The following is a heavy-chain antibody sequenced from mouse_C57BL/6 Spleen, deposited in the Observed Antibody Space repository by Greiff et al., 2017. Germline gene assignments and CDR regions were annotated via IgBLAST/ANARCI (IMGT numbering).Heavy chain of an antibody. Sequence: VQLQQSGAELVRPGASVKLSCTASGFNIKDDYMHWVKQRPEQGLEWIGWIDPENGDTEYASKIQGKATITADTSSNTAYLQLSSLTSEDTAVYYCTPEGTAQALAYWGQGTLVTVSA. CDR1: GFNIKDDY. D-gene: IGHD3-2*02. CDR3: TPEGTAQALAY. CDR2: IDPENGDT. J-gene: IGHJ3*01. V-gene: IGHV14-4*01.